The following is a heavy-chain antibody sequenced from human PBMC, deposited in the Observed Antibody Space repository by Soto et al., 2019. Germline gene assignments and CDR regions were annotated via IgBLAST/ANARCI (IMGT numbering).Heavy chain of an antibody. V-gene: IGHV4-59*08. Sequence: SETLSLTCTVSGGSISSYYWSWIRQPPGKGLEWIGYIYYSGSTNYNPSLKSRVTISVDTSKNQFSLKLSSVTAADTAVYYCARHIRPYYYGSGMFDPWGQGTLVTVPQ. J-gene: IGHJ5*02. D-gene: IGHD3-10*01. CDR2: IYYSGST. CDR3: ARHIRPYYYGSGMFDP. CDR1: GGSISSYY.